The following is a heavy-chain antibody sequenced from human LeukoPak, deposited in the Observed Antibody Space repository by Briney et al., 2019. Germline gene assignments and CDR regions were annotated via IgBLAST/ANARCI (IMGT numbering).Heavy chain of an antibody. V-gene: IGHV3-33*01. D-gene: IGHD1-26*01. J-gene: IGHJ4*02. CDR1: GFTFSSYG. Sequence: GSLRLSCAASGFTFSSYGMEWVRQAPGKGLEWVAVIWYDGSNEYYADSVKGRFTIFRDNSKNTLHLQMNSLRAEDTAVYYCARPLVGDALDYWGQGTLVTVSS. CDR2: IWYDGSNE. CDR3: ARPLVGDALDY.